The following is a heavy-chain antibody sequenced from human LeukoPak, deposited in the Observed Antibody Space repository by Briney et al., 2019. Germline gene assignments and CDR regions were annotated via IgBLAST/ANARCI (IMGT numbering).Heavy chain of an antibody. CDR1: GGSISSFSYY. CDR2: IYYSGST. V-gene: IGHV4-39*07. Sequence: SETLSLTCTVSGGSISSFSYYWGWIRQPPGRGLEWIGTIYYSGSTYYTPSLKSPVTISTATSKNQFSLNLRSVTAADTAVFYCARVRGDSPYSFDYWGQGTLVTVSS. CDR3: ARVRGDSPYSFDY. D-gene: IGHD2-21*02. J-gene: IGHJ4*02.